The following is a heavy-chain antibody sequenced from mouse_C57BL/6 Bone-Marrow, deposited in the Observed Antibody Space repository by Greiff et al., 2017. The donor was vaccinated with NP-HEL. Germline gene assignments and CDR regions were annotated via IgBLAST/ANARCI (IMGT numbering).Heavy chain of an antibody. CDR2: IRSKSSNYAT. Sequence: DVMLVESGGGLVQPKGSLKLSCAASGFTFNTYAMHWVRQAPGKGLEWVARIRSKSSNYATYYADSVKDRFTISRDDSQSMLYLQMNNLKTEDTAMYYCVRENYSNYERGWFAYWGQGTLVTVSA. J-gene: IGHJ3*01. D-gene: IGHD2-5*01. CDR3: VRENYSNYERGWFAY. V-gene: IGHV10-3*01. CDR1: GFTFNTYA.